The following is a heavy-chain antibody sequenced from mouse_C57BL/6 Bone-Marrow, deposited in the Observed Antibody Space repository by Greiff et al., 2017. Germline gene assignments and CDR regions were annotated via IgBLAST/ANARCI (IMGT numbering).Heavy chain of an antibody. CDR1: GYTFTGYG. V-gene: IGHV1-53*01. CDR2: INPSTGGT. J-gene: IGHJ4*01. Sequence: QVQLQQSGTELVKPGASVKLSCKASGYTFTGYGMHWVKQRPGQGLEWIGNINPSTGGTNYNEKFKSKATLTVDKSSSTAYRQLSSLTSEDSAVDYCARWGLLAFMDYWGQGTSVTVSS. D-gene: IGHD2-3*01. CDR3: ARWGLLAFMDY.